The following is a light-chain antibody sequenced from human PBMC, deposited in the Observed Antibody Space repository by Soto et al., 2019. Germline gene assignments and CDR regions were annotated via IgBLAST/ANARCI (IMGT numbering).Light chain of an antibody. J-gene: IGKJ1*01. CDR2: GTS. V-gene: IGKV3-20*01. CDR1: QSVSSSY. Sequence: EIVLTQSTGTLSLSPGERATLSCRASQSVSSSYLAWYQQKPGQAPRLLIYGTSSRATAIPDRFSGSGSGTDFTLTISRLEPEDFAVYYXQQYGSSPWTFGQGTKVDIK. CDR3: QQYGSSPWT.